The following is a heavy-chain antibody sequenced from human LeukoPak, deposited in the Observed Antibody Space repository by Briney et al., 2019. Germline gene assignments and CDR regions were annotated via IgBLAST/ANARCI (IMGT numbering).Heavy chain of an antibody. Sequence: PGGSLRLSCVGSGFNLNDYYMAWIRQTPGKGLQRVPYMRRGSDYKVYADSVRGRFTISRDNGKNSLFLQMNSVTAEDTAIYYCARELGVSRAFDIWGQGTMVTVSS. D-gene: IGHD3-16*02. CDR2: MRRGSDYK. J-gene: IGHJ3*02. CDR3: ARELGVSRAFDI. V-gene: IGHV3-11*05. CDR1: GFNLNDYY.